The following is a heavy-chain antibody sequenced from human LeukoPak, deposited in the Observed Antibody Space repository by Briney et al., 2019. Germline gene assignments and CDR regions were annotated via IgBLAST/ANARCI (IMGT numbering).Heavy chain of an antibody. CDR2: ISAYNGNT. V-gene: IGHV1-18*01. D-gene: IGHD6-13*01. CDR1: GYTFTSYG. Sequence: ASVKVSCKASGYTFTSYGISWVRQAPGQGLEWMGWISAYNGNTNYAQKLQGRVTMTTDTSTSTAYMELRSLRAEDTAVYYCARVGYSSSWHSFEFGYYYYYYMDVWGKGTTVTVSS. CDR3: ARVGYSSSWHSFEFGYYYYYYMDV. J-gene: IGHJ6*03.